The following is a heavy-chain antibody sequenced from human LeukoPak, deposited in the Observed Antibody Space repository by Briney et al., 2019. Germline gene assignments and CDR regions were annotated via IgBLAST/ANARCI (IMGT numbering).Heavy chain of an antibody. D-gene: IGHD2-2*01. CDR2: INPGDSDT. J-gene: IGHJ6*04. CDR1: GYRFTSYW. CDR3: ARHPDCTRTSCYVDYYGMDV. Sequence: GESLMTSCKGSGYRFTSYWIGWVRQMPGKGLEWMGIINPGDSDTRYSPSFQGQVTISADKSISTAYLQWSSLKASDTAMYYCARHPDCTRTSCYVDYYGMDVWGEGTRVRLSS. V-gene: IGHV5-51*01.